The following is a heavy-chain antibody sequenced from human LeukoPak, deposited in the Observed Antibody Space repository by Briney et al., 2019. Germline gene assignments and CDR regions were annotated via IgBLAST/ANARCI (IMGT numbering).Heavy chain of an antibody. CDR1: GGSISSYY. J-gene: IGHJ5*02. CDR2: IYYSGST. V-gene: IGHV4-59*01. D-gene: IGHD6-13*01. Sequence: SETLPLTSTVSGGSISSYYWSWIRQPPGKGLEWIGYIYYSGSTNYNPSLKSRVTISVDTSKNQFSLKLSSVTAADTAVYYCARRVGSSSWFDPWGQGTLVTVSS. CDR3: ARRVGSSSWFDP.